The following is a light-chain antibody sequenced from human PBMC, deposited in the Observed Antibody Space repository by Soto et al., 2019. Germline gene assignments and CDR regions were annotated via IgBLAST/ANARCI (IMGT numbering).Light chain of an antibody. CDR3: QQYSKGPPIT. V-gene: IGKV3-15*01. J-gene: IGKJ5*01. Sequence: EISMTQFPAILSASPGGGATLSCRAAQDVTTNFAWYQLRRGQPPRLLIYDISTRATGVPARFSGSGSGTEFTLTISGLQSEDFAVYYCQQYSKGPPITFGQGTRLEIK. CDR2: DIS. CDR1: QDVTTN.